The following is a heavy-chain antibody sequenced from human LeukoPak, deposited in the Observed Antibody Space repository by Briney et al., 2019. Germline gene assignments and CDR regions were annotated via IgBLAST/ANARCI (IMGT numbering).Heavy chain of an antibody. CDR3: SRESGAFRPFGY. V-gene: IGHV4-4*02. CDR2: VSLTGET. J-gene: IGHJ4*02. CDR1: GGSFSSTNW. Sequence: KPSETLSLTCGVSGGSFSSTNWWRWVRQPPGQGLEWIGEVSLTGETNYNPSLNGRVTMSLDGSRNQLSLTLTSVTAADTAIYYCSRESGAFRPFGYWGQGTLVIVPP. D-gene: IGHD1-26*01.